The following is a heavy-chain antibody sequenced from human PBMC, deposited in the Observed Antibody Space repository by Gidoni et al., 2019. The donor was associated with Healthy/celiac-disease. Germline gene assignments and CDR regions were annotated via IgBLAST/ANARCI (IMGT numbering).Heavy chain of an antibody. Sequence: EVQLVESGGGLVQPGGSLRLSCAASGFPFSSYWMHWVRQAPGKGLVWVSRINSDGSSTSYADSVKGRFTISRDNAKNTLYLQMNSLRAEDTAVYYCARDIPGDYYYYMDVWGKGTTVTVSS. CDR3: ARDIPGDYYYYMDV. CDR2: INSDGSST. J-gene: IGHJ6*03. V-gene: IGHV3-74*01. CDR1: GFPFSSYW. D-gene: IGHD2-2*02.